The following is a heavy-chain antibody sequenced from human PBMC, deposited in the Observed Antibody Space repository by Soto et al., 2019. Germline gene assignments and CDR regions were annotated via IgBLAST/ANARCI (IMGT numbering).Heavy chain of an antibody. J-gene: IGHJ4*02. CDR3: ASYGDSIDY. Sequence: QVQLQESGPGLVKPSETLSLTCTVSGGSISSYYWSWIRQPPGKGLEWIGYIYYSGSTNYNPSLKSRVTISVDTSKNQFSLKLSSVTAADTAVYYCASYGDSIDYWGQGTLVTVSS. CDR1: GGSISSYY. D-gene: IGHD4-17*01. V-gene: IGHV4-59*08. CDR2: IYYSGST.